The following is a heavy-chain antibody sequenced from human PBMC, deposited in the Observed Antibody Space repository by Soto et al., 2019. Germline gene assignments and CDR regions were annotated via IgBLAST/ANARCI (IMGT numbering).Heavy chain of an antibody. CDR1: GFTFSGSA. CDR2: IRSKANSYAT. V-gene: IGHV3-73*01. Sequence: PGGSLRLSCAASGFTFSGSAMHWVRQASGKGLEWVGRIRSKANSYATAYAASVKGRFTISRDDSKNTAYLQMNSLKTEDTAVYYCTTRVVVVAAMGWPDYWGQGTLVTVSS. CDR3: TTRVVVVAAMGWPDY. J-gene: IGHJ4*02. D-gene: IGHD2-15*01.